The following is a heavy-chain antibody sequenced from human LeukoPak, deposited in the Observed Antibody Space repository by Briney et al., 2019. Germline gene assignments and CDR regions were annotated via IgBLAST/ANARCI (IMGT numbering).Heavy chain of an antibody. J-gene: IGHJ4*02. CDR3: AKAPAARPYFDY. D-gene: IGHD6-6*01. CDR1: GFTFSSYA. Sequence: PGGSLRLSCAASGFTFSSYAMSWVRQAPGKGLEWVSAISGSGGSTYYADSVKGRFTISRDNSKSTLYLQMNSLRAEDTAVYYCAKAPAARPYFDYWGQGTLVTVSS. CDR2: ISGSGGST. V-gene: IGHV3-23*01.